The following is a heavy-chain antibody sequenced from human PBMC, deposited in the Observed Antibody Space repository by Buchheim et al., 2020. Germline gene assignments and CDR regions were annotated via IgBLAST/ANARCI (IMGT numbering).Heavy chain of an antibody. CDR3: ARDTSVVVVAATPGDYYYGMDV. CDR1: GFTFSSYS. J-gene: IGHJ6*02. D-gene: IGHD2-15*01. CDR2: ISSSSSYI. Sequence: EVQLVESGGGLVKPGGSLRLSCAASGFTFSSYSMNWVRQAPGKGLEWVSSISSSSSYIYYTDSVKGRFNISRDNAKNSLYLQMNSLRAEDTAVYYCARDTSVVVVAATPGDYYYGMDVWGQGTT. V-gene: IGHV3-21*01.